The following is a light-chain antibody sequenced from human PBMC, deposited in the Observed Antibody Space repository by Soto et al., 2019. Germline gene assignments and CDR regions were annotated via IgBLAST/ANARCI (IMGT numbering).Light chain of an antibody. V-gene: IGKV1-39*01. J-gene: IGKJ1*01. Sequence: DIQMTQSPSSLSASVGDRVTITCRASQISSSYLNWYQQKPGKAPKFLIYAASSLQSGVPSRFRGSGSGADFTLTISSLQPEDFATYYCQQSYSTPRTFGQGTKVEIK. CDR1: QISSSY. CDR2: AAS. CDR3: QQSYSTPRT.